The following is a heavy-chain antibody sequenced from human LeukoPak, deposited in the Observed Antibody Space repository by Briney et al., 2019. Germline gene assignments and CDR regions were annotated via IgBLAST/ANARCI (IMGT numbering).Heavy chain of an antibody. Sequence: ASVKVSCKASGYTFTRHYMHWVRQAPGHGPEWMGIINPSGGTTTYAQKFQGRVTMTRDTSTSTVYMELSSLESDDTAIYYCARDPYTSSLFDYWGQRTLVTVSS. V-gene: IGHV1-46*01. CDR2: INPSGGTT. CDR3: ARDPYTSSLFDY. CDR1: GYTFTRHY. D-gene: IGHD2-2*02. J-gene: IGHJ4*02.